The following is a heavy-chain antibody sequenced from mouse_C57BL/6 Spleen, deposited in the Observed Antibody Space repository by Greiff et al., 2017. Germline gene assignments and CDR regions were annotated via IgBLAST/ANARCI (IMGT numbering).Heavy chain of an antibody. J-gene: IGHJ2*01. D-gene: IGHD1-1*01. CDR1: GYTFTSYW. Sequence: QVQLQQPGAELVKPGASVKMSCKASGYTFTSYWITWVKQRPGQGLEWIGDISPGSGSTNYNEKFKSTATLTVDTASSTAYMQISSLTSEDSAVYYCARNYYGSSYRGWGYWGQGTTLTVSS. V-gene: IGHV1-55*01. CDR3: ARNYYGSSYRGWGY. CDR2: ISPGSGST.